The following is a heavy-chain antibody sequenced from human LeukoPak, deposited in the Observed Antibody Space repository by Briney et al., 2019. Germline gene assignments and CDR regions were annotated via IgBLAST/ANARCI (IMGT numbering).Heavy chain of an antibody. D-gene: IGHD4-23*01. V-gene: IGHV4-34*01. Sequence: SETLSLTCAVYGGSFSAYFWSWIRQPPGKGLEWIGEINHSGSTDYNPSLKSRVNISVDTSTNQFSLKLSSVTTADTAVYYCARSVVTLYWYFDLWGRGTLVTVSS. CDR3: ARSVVTLYWYFDL. CDR2: INHSGST. CDR1: GGSFSAYF. J-gene: IGHJ2*01.